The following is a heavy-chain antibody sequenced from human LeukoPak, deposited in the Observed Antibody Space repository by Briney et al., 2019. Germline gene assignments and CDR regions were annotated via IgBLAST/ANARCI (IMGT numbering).Heavy chain of an antibody. CDR2: INHSGST. CDR1: GGSFSGYY. J-gene: IGHJ4*02. CDR3: ARRQLWPTRRFDY. Sequence: SETLSLTCAVYGGSFSGYYWSWIRQPPGKGLEWIGEINHSGSTNYNPSLKSRVTISEDTSKNQFSLKLSSVTAADTAVYYCARRQLWPTRRFDYWGQGTLVTVSS. D-gene: IGHD5-18*01. V-gene: IGHV4-34*01.